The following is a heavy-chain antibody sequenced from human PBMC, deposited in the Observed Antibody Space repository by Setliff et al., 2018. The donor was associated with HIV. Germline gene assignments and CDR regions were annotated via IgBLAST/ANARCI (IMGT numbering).Heavy chain of an antibody. D-gene: IGHD1-26*01. V-gene: IGHV4-39*01. CDR2: IYHSGSI. J-gene: IGHJ6*03. CDR1: GGSIDSFSYY. CDR3: ARQWAERVMDV. Sequence: SETLSLTCAVSGGSIDSFSYYWGWIRQTPGKELEWIGNIYHSGSINYNPSLKSRAAISVDRSKRHFFLKLRSVTAADTAVYYCARQWAERVMDVWGNGTTVTVSS.